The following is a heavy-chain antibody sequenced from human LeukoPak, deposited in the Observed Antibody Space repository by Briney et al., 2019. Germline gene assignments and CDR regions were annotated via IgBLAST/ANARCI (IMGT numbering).Heavy chain of an antibody. CDR1: GGSISSYY. D-gene: IGHD6-13*01. J-gene: IGHJ4*02. CDR2: IYYSGST. V-gene: IGHV4-59*08. Sequence: SETLSLTCTVSGGSISSYYWSWIRQPPGKGLEWIGYIYYSGSTNYNPSLKSRVTISVDTSKNQFSLKLSSVTAADTAVYYCARHSAAAGIGYWGQGTLVTVPS. CDR3: ARHSAAAGIGY.